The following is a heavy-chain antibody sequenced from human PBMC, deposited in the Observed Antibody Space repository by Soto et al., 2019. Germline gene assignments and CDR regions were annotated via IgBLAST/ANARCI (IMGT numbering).Heavy chain of an antibody. CDR2: ISSSSSYI. Sequence: EVQLVESGGGLVKPGGSLRLSCAASGFTFSSYSMNWVRQAPGKGLEWVSSISSSSSYIYYADSVKGRFTISRDNAKNSLYMPMHSLRAEDTAVYYCARDQPGYSEGYGLGYWGQGTLVTVSS. D-gene: IGHD5-18*01. CDR3: ARDQPGYSEGYGLGY. V-gene: IGHV3-21*01. J-gene: IGHJ4*02. CDR1: GFTFSSYS.